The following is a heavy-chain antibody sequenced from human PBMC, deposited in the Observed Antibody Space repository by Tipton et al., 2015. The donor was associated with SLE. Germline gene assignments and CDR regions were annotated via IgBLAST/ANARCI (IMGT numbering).Heavy chain of an antibody. V-gene: IGHV3-30-3*01. CDR1: GFTFSSYA. CDR2: ISYDGSNK. Sequence: SLRLSCAASGFTFSSYAMHWVRQAPGKGLEWVAVISYDGSNKYYADSVKGRFTISRDNSKNTLYLQMNSLRAEDTAVYYCAKVVRFGELLFDYWGQGTLVTVSS. CDR3: AKVVRFGELLFDY. D-gene: IGHD3-10*01. J-gene: IGHJ4*02.